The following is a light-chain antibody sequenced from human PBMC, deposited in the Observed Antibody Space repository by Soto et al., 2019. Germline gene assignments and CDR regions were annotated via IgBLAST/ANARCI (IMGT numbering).Light chain of an antibody. V-gene: IGKV1-5*03. J-gene: IGKJ4*01. CDR2: KAS. Sequence: DIQMTQSPSTLFASVGDTVTINCRASQSISSWLAWYQQKPGKAPKLLIYKASSLESGVPSRFSGSGSGTDFTFTINSLQPEDIATYYCQQYDNLPLTFGGGTKVDI. CDR1: QSISSW. CDR3: QQYDNLPLT.